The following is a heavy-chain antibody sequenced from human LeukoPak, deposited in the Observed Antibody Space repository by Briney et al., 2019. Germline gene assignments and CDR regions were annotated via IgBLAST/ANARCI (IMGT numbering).Heavy chain of an antibody. D-gene: IGHD2-2*01. CDR2: ISSSSSYI. J-gene: IGHJ3*02. CDR1: GFTVSSNY. Sequence: GGSLRLSCAASGFTVSSNYMSWVRQAPGKGLEWVSSISSSSSYIYYADSVKGRFTISRDNAKNSLYLQMNSLRAEDTAVYYCARGRVTRGDAFDIWGQGTMVTVSS. V-gene: IGHV3-21*01. CDR3: ARGRVTRGDAFDI.